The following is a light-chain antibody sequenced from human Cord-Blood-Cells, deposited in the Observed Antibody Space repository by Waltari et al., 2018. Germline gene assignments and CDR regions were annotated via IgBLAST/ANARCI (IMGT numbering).Light chain of an antibody. CDR2: DIS. V-gene: IGLV2-14*01. J-gene: IGLJ2*01. CDR3: SSYTSSSTLVV. CDR1: SSDAGGSNY. Sequence: QSALTQPASVSGSPGQSHTISCTGTSSDAGGSNYVHWYQQHPGNAPKLPIYDISNRPSGVSNRFSGSTSGNTASLTISGLQAEDEADYYCSSYTSSSTLVVFGGGTKLTVL.